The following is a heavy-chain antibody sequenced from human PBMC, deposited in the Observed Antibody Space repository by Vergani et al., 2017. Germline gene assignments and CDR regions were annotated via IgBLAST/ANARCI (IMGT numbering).Heavy chain of an antibody. V-gene: IGHV4-61*02. D-gene: IGHD2-15*01. CDR1: GGSINSHNYY. CDR3: ARGSCLGGSCYKPLFDY. Sequence: QVQLQESGPGLVKPSQTLSLTCTVSGGSINSHNYYWSWIRQPAGKGLEWIGRIHTSGSTNYNPSLKSRVTMPEDTSKNQFSLNLTSVNAADTAVYFCARGSCLGGSCYKPLFDYWGQGILVTVSS. J-gene: IGHJ4*02. CDR2: IHTSGST.